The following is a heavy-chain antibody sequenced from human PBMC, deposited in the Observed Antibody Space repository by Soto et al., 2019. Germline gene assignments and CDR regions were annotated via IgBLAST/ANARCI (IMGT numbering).Heavy chain of an antibody. Sequence: QVQLVQSGAEVKKPGSSVKVSCKASGGTFSSYTISWVRQAPGQGLEWMGRIIPILGIANSAQKFQGRVTINAEKTTSTAYMEVSSLRSEDTAVYYCAREEGWYGGWFDSWGQGTLVTVSS. J-gene: IGHJ5*01. CDR2: IIPILGIA. V-gene: IGHV1-69*08. D-gene: IGHD3-10*01. CDR1: GGTFSSYT. CDR3: AREEGWYGGWFDS.